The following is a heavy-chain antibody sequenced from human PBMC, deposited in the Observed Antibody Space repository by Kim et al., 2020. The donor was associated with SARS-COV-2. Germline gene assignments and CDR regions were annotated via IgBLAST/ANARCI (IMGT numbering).Heavy chain of an antibody. CDR1: GDSVSSNSAA. V-gene: IGHV6-1*01. J-gene: IGHJ4*02. CDR2: TYYRSKWYN. D-gene: IGHD6-13*01. CDR3: ARDKAPVIAAAGTVDY. Sequence: SQTLSLTCAISGDSVSSNSAAWNWIRQSPSRGLEWLGRTYYRSKWYNDYAVSVKSRITINPDTSKNQFSLQLNSVTPEDTAVYYCARDKAPVIAAAGTVDYWGQGTLVTVSS.